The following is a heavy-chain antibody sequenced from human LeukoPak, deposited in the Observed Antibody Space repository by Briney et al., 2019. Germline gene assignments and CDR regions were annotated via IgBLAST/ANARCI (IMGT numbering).Heavy chain of an antibody. CDR2: IYYSGGT. D-gene: IGHD6-19*01. CDR1: GGSISSSSYY. J-gene: IGHJ4*02. V-gene: IGHV4-39*01. Sequence: PSETLSLTCTVSGGSISSSSYYWGWIRQPPGKGLEWIGSIYYSGGTYYNPSLKSRVTISVDTSKNQFSLKLSSVTAADTAVYYCASRAVADTFDYWGQGTLVTVSS. CDR3: ASRAVADTFDY.